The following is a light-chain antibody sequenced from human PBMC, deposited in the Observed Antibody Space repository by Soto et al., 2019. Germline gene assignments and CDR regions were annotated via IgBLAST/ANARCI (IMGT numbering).Light chain of an antibody. V-gene: IGLV2-8*01. CDR2: EVS. CDR1: SRDIGGYNY. CDR3: SSFAGSNNVI. J-gene: IGLJ2*01. Sequence: QSVLTQPPSASGSPGQSITISCTGTSRDIGGYNYVSWYQQHPGKAPKLMIYEVSQRPSGVPDRFSGSKSGNTASLTVSGLQAEDEADYYCSSFAGSNNVIFGGGTQLTVL.